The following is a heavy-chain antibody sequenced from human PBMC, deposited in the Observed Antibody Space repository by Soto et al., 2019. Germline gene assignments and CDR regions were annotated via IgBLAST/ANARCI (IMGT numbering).Heavy chain of an antibody. Sequence: PSQTLSLTCAISGDSVSSNSAAWNWIRQSPSRGLEWLGRTYYRSKWYNDYAVSVKSRITINPDTSKNQFSLQLNSVTPEDTAVYYCARVGNYDFWSGYPNPTTNPFDYWGQGTLVTVSS. CDR2: TYYRSKWYN. D-gene: IGHD3-3*01. V-gene: IGHV6-1*01. CDR1: GDSVSSNSAA. CDR3: ARVGNYDFWSGYPNPTTNPFDY. J-gene: IGHJ4*02.